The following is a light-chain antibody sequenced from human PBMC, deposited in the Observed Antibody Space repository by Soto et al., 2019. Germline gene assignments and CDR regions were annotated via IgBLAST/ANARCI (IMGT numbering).Light chain of an antibody. CDR3: QQRSNWPPLT. CDR2: GAS. J-gene: IGKJ1*01. Sequence: IVLTQSPGTLSLSPGEWATLSCRXSQSVTGSYLAWYQQKPGQAPRLLIYGASNRATGIPDRFSGSGSGTDFTLTISSLEPEDFAVYYCQQRSNWPPLTFGQGTKVDIK. CDR1: QSVTGSY. V-gene: IGKV3D-20*02.